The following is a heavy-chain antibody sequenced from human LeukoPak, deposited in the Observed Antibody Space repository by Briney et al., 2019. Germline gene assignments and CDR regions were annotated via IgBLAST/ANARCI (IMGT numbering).Heavy chain of an antibody. V-gene: IGHV3-33*08. CDR2: IWYDGSNK. CDR3: ARRKYYYDSSGYSLDY. Sequence: PGGSLRLSCAASGFTFSSYAMSWVRQAPGKGLEWVAVIWYDGSNKYYADSVKGRFTISRDNSKNTLYLQMNSLRAEDTAVYYCARRKYYYDSSGYSLDYWGQGTLVTVSS. J-gene: IGHJ4*02. CDR1: GFTFSSYA. D-gene: IGHD3-22*01.